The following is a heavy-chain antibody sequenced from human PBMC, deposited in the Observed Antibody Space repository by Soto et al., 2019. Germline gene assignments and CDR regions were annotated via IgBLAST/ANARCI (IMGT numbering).Heavy chain of an antibody. CDR1: GFTFSSYA. CDR2: ISGSGGST. J-gene: IGHJ4*02. D-gene: IGHD3-16*02. Sequence: GGSLRLSCAASGFTFSSYAMSWVRQAPGKGLEWVSAISGSGGSTYYADSVKGRFTISRDNSKNTLYLQMNSLRAEDTAVYYCAKSSSYYDYIWGSYRLFGYWGQGPLVTVAS. V-gene: IGHV3-23*01. CDR3: AKSSSYYDYIWGSYRLFGY.